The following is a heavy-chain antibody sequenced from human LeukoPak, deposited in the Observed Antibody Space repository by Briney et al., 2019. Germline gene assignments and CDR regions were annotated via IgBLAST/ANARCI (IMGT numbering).Heavy chain of an antibody. CDR3: ARAFTVTSDY. CDR1: GYIFPGYY. D-gene: IGHD3-16*01. Sequence: GASVKVSCKASGYIFPGYYMHWVRQAGGQGLEWMGWINANSGGTNYAQKFQGRATMNRDTSISTAYMELSRLRSDDTAVYYCARAFTVTSDYWGQGTLVTVSS. V-gene: IGHV1-2*02. J-gene: IGHJ4*02. CDR2: INANSGGT.